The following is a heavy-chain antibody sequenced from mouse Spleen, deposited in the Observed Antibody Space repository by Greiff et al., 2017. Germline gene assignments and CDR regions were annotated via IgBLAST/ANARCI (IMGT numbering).Heavy chain of an antibody. CDR3: AREGHYGSSPFFAY. D-gene: IGHD1-1*01. CDR2: IDPSDSYT. CDR1: GYTFTSYW. V-gene: IGHV1-59*01. J-gene: IGHJ3*01. Sequence: QVQLKQPGAELVRPGTSVKLSCKASGYTFTSYWMHWVKQRPGQGLEWIGVIDPSDSYTNYNQKFKGKATLTVDTSSSTAYMQLSSLTSEDSAVYYCAREGHYGSSPFFAYWGQGTLVTVSA.